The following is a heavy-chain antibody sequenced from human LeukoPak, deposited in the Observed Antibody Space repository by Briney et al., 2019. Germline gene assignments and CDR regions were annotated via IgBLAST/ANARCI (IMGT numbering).Heavy chain of an antibody. CDR2: ISGSGDNT. Sequence: GGSLRLSCAASGFTFSRYAVSWVRQAPGKGLEWVSAISGSGDNTYYADSVKGRFTISRDNCNNTLYLQMHNLRAEDTAVYYCATSPTFDPWGQGTLVTVSS. J-gene: IGHJ5*02. CDR1: GFTFSRYA. CDR3: ATSPTFDP. V-gene: IGHV3-23*01.